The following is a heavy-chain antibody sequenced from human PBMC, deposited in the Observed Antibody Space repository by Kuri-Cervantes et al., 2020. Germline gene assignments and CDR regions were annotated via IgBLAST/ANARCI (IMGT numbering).Heavy chain of an antibody. J-gene: IGHJ3*02. CDR1: GGSVSSGSYY. CDR3: ARDGDLDAFDI. CDR2: IYYSGST. V-gene: IGHV4-61*01. D-gene: IGHD3-10*01. Sequence: SETLSLTCTVSGGSVSSGSYYWSWIRQPPGKGLEWIGYIYYSGSTNYNPSLKSRVTISVDTSKNQFSLKLSSVTAADTAVYYCARDGDLDAFDIWGQGTKVTVSS.